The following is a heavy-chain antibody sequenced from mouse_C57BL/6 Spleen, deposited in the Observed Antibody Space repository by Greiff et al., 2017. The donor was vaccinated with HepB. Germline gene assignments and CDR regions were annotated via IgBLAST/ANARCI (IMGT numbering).Heavy chain of an antibody. V-gene: IGHV1-54*01. CDR1: GYAFTNYL. Sequence: QVQLKQSGAELVRPGTSVKVSCKASGYAFTNYLIEWVKQRPGQGLEWIGVINPGSGGTNYNEKFKGKATLTADKSSSTAYMQLSSLTSEDSAVYFCAREGIYYGNGENAMDDWGQGTSVTVSS. CDR3: AREGIYYGNGENAMDD. D-gene: IGHD2-1*01. CDR2: INPGSGGT. J-gene: IGHJ4*01.